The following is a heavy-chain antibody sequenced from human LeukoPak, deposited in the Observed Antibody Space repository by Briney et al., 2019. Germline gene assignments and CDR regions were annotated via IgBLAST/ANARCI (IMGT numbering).Heavy chain of an antibody. Sequence: SETLSLTCTVSGGSISSSSYYWGWIRQPPGKGLEWIGSIYYSGSTYYNPSLKSRVTISVDTSKNQFSLKLSSVTAADTAVYYCARGHIVVVPAWLAAAGPRDDYYYMDVWGKGTTVTVSS. V-gene: IGHV4-39*07. CDR3: ARGHIVVVPAWLAAAGPRDDYYYMDV. D-gene: IGHD2-2*01. CDR1: GGSISSSSYY. J-gene: IGHJ6*03. CDR2: IYYSGST.